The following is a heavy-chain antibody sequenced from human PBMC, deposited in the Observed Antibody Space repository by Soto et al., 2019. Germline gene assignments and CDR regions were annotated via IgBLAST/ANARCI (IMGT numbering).Heavy chain of an antibody. D-gene: IGHD6-6*01. CDR1: GYTFTSYD. J-gene: IGHJ6*02. CDR3: ARGAARPYYYYVMDV. V-gene: IGHV1-18*01. Sequence: ASVKVSCKASGYTFTSYDINWVRQATGQGLEWMGWISAYNGNTNYAQKLQGRVTMTTDTSTSTAYMELRSLRSDDTAVYYCARGAARPYYYYVMDVWGQGTTVTVSS. CDR2: ISAYNGNT.